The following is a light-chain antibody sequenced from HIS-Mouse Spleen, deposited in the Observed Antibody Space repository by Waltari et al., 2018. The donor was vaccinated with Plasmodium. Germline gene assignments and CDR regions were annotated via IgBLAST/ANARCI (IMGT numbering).Light chain of an antibody. Sequence: EIVMTQSPATLSVSPGERATLSCRASQSVSSNLAWYQQKPGQAPRLLIYGASTRATGIPARFSGSWSGTEFTLTISSLQSGDFAVYYCQQYNNWSFTFGPGAKVDNK. CDR3: QQYNNWSFT. CDR2: GAS. J-gene: IGKJ3*01. V-gene: IGKV3-15*01. CDR1: QSVSSN.